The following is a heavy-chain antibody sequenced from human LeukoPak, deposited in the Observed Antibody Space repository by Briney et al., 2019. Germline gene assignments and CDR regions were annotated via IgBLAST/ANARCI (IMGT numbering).Heavy chain of an antibody. CDR1: GDSISNSGYY. V-gene: IGHV4-39*01. CDR3: ARTWYYYDSSGLKRPGHPDY. Sequence: PSETLSLTCTVSGDSISNSGYYWGWIRQSPGKGLEWIGSVYYSRGTYYNPSLKSRVTLSVDTSKNQFSLKLSSVTAADTAVYYCARTWYYYDSSGLKRPGHPDYWGQGTLATVSS. D-gene: IGHD3-22*01. J-gene: IGHJ4*02. CDR2: VYYSRGT.